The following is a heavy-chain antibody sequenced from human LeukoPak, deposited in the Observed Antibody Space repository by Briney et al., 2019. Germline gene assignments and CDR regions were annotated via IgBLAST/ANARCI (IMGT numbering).Heavy chain of an antibody. CDR1: GFTFSSYS. CDR3: ARTVYSYAAFDY. Sequence: PGGSLRLSCAASGFTFSSYSMNWVRQAPGKGLEWVSSISSSSSYIYYADSVKGRFTISRDNAKNSLFLQMNSLRAEDTAVYYCARTVYSYAAFDYWGQGALVTVSS. J-gene: IGHJ4*02. D-gene: IGHD3-16*01. CDR2: ISSSSSYI. V-gene: IGHV3-21*01.